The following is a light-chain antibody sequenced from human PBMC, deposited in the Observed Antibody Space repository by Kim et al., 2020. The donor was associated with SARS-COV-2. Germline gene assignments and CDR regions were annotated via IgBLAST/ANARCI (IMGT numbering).Light chain of an antibody. CDR1: QSISNY. CDR2: AAS. Sequence: GDRVTITCRASQSISNYLNWYQQKLGKAPKLLIYAASRLQSGVPSRFSGSGSGTDFTLTINSLQPEDFAAYYCQQSYTTPLYTFGQGTKLEIK. V-gene: IGKV1-39*01. J-gene: IGKJ2*01. CDR3: QQSYTTPLYT.